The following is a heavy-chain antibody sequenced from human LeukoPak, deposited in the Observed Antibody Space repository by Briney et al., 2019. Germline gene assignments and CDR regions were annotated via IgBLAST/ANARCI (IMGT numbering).Heavy chain of an antibody. CDR3: AGYKMDYGDYYYFDY. CDR1: GGSISSYY. V-gene: IGHV4-59*01. Sequence: SETLSLTCTVSGGSISSYYWSWIRQPPGKGLEWIGYIYYSGSTNYNPSLKSRVTISVDTSKNQFFLKLSSVTAADTAVYYCAGYKMDYGDYYYFDYWGQGTLVTVSS. CDR2: IYYSGST. D-gene: IGHD4-17*01. J-gene: IGHJ4*02.